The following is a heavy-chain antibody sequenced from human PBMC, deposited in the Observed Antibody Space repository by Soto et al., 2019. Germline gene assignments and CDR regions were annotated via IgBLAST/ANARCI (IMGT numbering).Heavy chain of an antibody. CDR1: GLTLSHAW. CDR3: VADLPGVRTTWGFDY. Sequence: EVQLVESGGGFVEPGGSLRLSCVGSGLTLSHAWMTWVRQAPGKGLEWVGRIKTKGEGGTMDYAAPVKGRFSVSRDDSENTCYLHMSSLHSEDTAIYYCVADLPGVRTTWGFDYWCQGTLVTVSS. D-gene: IGHD1-1*01. V-gene: IGHV3-15*07. CDR2: IKTKGEGGTM. J-gene: IGHJ4*02.